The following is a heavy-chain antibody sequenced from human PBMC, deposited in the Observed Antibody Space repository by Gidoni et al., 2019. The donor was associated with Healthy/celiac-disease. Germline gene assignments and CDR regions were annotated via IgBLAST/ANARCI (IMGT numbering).Heavy chain of an antibody. Sequence: QVTLRESGPALVTPTQTLTLTCTFSGFSLSTSGICVSWIRQPPGKALEWLARIDWDDDKYYSTSLKTRLTISKDTSKSQVVLTMTNMDPVDTATYYCARINGCTGGVCLDYWGQGTLVTVSS. CDR1: GFSLSTSGIC. D-gene: IGHD2-8*02. CDR3: ARINGCTGGVCLDY. V-gene: IGHV2-70*15. J-gene: IGHJ4*02. CDR2: IDWDDDK.